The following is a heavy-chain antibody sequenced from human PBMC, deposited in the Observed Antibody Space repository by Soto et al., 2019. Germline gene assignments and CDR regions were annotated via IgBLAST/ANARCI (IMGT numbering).Heavy chain of an antibody. J-gene: IGHJ6*02. CDR2: IYHSGST. D-gene: IGHD4-17*01. V-gene: IGHV4-4*02. CDR3: ARDGLRTYYYYGMDV. Sequence: QVQLQESGPGLVKPSGTLSLTCAVSGGSISSTNWWSWVRQPPGKGLEWIGEIYHSGSTNYNPSLKRRVTMSVDKSKNQFSLNLSSVTAADTAVYYCARDGLRTYYYYGMDVWGQGTTVTVSS. CDR1: GGSISSTNW.